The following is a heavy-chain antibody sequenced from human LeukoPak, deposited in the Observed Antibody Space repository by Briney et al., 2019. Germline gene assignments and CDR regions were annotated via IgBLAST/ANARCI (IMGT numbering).Heavy chain of an antibody. CDR1: GFTFSSYS. Sequence: GGSLRLSCAASGFTFSSYSMNWVRQAPEKGLEWVSSISTSSNYIYYVDSVKGRFTISRDNAKNSLYLQMYSLRAEDTAVYYCARVGSSGWYDYWGQGALVTVSS. D-gene: IGHD6-19*01. J-gene: IGHJ4*02. V-gene: IGHV3-21*01. CDR3: ARVGSSGWYDY. CDR2: ISTSSNYI.